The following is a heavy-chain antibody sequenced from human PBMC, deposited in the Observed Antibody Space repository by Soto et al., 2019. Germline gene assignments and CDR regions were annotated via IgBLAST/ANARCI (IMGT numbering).Heavy chain of an antibody. D-gene: IGHD3-3*01. CDR2: IPYDGSHQ. CDR3: AKLRVLEWEVQESAY. V-gene: IGHV3-30*18. CDR1: GFTFSSHG. Sequence: QVHLVESGGGVVQPGRSLRLSCAASGFTFSSHGMHWIRQAPGKGLEWVAVIPYDGSHQYYADSVKGRFSISRDNSNNTLFLQMNSLRAAEPAVYYCAKLRVLEWEVQESAYWGQGTLVSVSS. J-gene: IGHJ4*02.